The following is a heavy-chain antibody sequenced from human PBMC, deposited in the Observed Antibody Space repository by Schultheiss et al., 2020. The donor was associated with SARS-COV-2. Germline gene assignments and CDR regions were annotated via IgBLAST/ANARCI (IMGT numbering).Heavy chain of an antibody. D-gene: IGHD6-13*01. Sequence: GESLKISCAASGFTFSRYAFHWVRQAPGKGLEYVSTVSRNGESTYYADSVKGRSTISRDNSKNTLYLQMSSLRAEDTAVYYCARLNPIAYSSSWQPNWFDPWGQGTLVTVSS. CDR1: GFTFSRYA. V-gene: IGHV3-64*04. CDR3: ARLNPIAYSSSWQPNWFDP. J-gene: IGHJ5*02. CDR2: VSRNGEST.